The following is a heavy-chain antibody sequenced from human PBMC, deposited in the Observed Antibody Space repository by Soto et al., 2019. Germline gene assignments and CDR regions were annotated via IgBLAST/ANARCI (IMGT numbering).Heavy chain of an antibody. CDR2: ISYDGSNK. CDR3: AKGWLELPHSTDAFDI. Sequence: GGSLRLSCAASGFTFSSYGMHWVRQAPGKGLEWVAVISYDGSNKYYADSVKGRFTISRDNSKNTLYLQMNSLRAEDTAVYYCAKGWLELPHSTDAFDIWGQGTMVTVSS. J-gene: IGHJ3*02. V-gene: IGHV3-30*18. D-gene: IGHD2-15*01. CDR1: GFTFSSYG.